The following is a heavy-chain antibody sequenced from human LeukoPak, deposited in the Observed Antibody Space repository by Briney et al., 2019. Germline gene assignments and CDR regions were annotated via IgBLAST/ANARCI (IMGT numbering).Heavy chain of an antibody. CDR2: IKQDGSEK. V-gene: IGHV3-7*01. J-gene: IGHJ4*02. Sequence: GGSLRLSCAASGFTFSSYAMSWVRQAPGKGLEWVANIKQDGSEKYYVDSVKGRFTISRDNAKNSLYLQMNSLRAEDTAVYYCARDKQAGYWGQGTLVTVSS. CDR3: ARDKQAGY. CDR1: GFTFSSYA.